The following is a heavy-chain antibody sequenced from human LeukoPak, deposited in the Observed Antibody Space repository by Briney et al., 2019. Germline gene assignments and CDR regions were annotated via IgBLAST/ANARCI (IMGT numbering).Heavy chain of an antibody. CDR3: AKDIHHDIVVVPAPPYFDY. J-gene: IGHJ4*02. V-gene: IGHV3-23*01. D-gene: IGHD2-2*01. CDR2: ISGSGGST. CDR1: GFTFSSYA. Sequence: GGSLRLSCAASGFTFSSYAMSWVRQAPGKGLEWVSAISGSGGSTYYADSVKGRFTISRDNPKNTLYLQMNSLRAEDTAVYYCAKDIHHDIVVVPAPPYFDYWGQGTLVTVSS.